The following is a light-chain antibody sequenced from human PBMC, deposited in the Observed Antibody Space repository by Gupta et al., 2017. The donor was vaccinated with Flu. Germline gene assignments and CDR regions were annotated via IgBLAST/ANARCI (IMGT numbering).Light chain of an antibody. Sequence: QSALTQPASVSGSPGQSITISCTGTSSDVGGYNYVSWHQQHPGKAPKLMIYEVSNRPSGASNRFSGSKSGNTASLTSSGLQAKDEADYYCSSYTSSSTWVFGGGTKLTVL. CDR1: SSDVGGYNY. J-gene: IGLJ3*02. CDR3: SSYTSSSTWV. V-gene: IGLV2-14*01. CDR2: EVS.